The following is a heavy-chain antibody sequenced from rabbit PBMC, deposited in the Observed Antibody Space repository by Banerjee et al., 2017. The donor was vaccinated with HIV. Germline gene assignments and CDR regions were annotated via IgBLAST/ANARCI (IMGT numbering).Heavy chain of an antibody. V-gene: IGHV1S40*01. CDR1: GFTLSNNY. CDR2: IYTGSRDTT. J-gene: IGHJ6*01. D-gene: IGHD1-1*01. Sequence: QSLEESGGGLVKPEGSLTLTCKASGFTLSNNYMCWVRQAPGKGLEWIACIYTGSRDTTYYASWAKGRFTISKTSSTTVTLQMTSLTAADTATYFCARATATSTYGNYGMDLWGQGTLVTVS. CDR3: ARATATSTYGNYGMDL.